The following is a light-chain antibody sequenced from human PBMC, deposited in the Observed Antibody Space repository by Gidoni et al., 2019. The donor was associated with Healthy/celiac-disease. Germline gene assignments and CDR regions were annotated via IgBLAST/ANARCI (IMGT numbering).Light chain of an antibody. Sequence: DIVMTHSPLPLPVTPGEPASISCRSSQSLLHSNGYNYLDWYLQKPGQSPQLLIYLGSNRASGVPDRCSGSGSGTDFTLKISRVEAEDVGVYYCMQALQTPLTFGPGTKVDIK. J-gene: IGKJ3*01. CDR1: QSLLHSNGYNY. CDR2: LGS. V-gene: IGKV2-28*01. CDR3: MQALQTPLT.